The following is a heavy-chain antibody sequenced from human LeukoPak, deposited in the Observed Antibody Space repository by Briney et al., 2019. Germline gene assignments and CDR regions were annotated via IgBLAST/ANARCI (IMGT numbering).Heavy chain of an antibody. CDR3: ARVITPYGMDV. Sequence: GGSLRLSCAASGFTFSSYEMNWVRQAPGKGLEWVSYISSSGSTIYYADSVKGRFTISRDNAKNSLYLRMNSLRAEDTAVYYCARVITPYGMDVWGQGTTVTVSS. J-gene: IGHJ6*02. D-gene: IGHD3-22*01. CDR1: GFTFSSYE. V-gene: IGHV3-48*03. CDR2: ISSSGSTI.